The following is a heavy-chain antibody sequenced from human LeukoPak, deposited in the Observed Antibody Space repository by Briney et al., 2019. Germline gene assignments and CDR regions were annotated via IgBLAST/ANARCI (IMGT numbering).Heavy chain of an antibody. CDR2: ISYDGSNK. Sequence: PGGSLRLSCAASGFTFSSYAMHWVRQAPGKGLEWVAVISYDGSNKYYADSVKGRFTISRDNSKNTLYLQMNSLRAEDTAVYYCAKALQYSSSWYGREYYFDYWGQGTLVTVSS. V-gene: IGHV3-30-3*01. CDR1: GFTFSSYA. J-gene: IGHJ4*02. CDR3: AKALQYSSSWYGREYYFDY. D-gene: IGHD6-13*01.